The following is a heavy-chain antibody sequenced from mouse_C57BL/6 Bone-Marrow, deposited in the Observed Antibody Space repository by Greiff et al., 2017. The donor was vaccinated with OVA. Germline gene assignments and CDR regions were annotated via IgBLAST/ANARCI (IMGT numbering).Heavy chain of an antibody. J-gene: IGHJ1*03. CDR1: GFSLTSYG. D-gene: IGHD1-1*01. CDR3: AKYGSSPPYWYFDV. V-gene: IGHV2-5*01. Sequence: QVQLQQSGPGLVQPSQSLSITCTVSGFSLTSYGVHWVRQSPGKGLEWLGVIWRGGSTDYNAAFMSRLSITKDNSKSQVFFKMNSLQADDTAIYYCAKYGSSPPYWYFDVWGTGTTVTVSS. CDR2: IWRGGST.